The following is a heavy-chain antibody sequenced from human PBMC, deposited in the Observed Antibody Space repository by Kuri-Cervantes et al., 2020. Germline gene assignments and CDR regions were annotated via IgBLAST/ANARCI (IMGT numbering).Heavy chain of an antibody. Sequence: GGSLRLSCAASGFTFSNAWMSWVRQAPGKGLEWVGRIKSKTDGGTTDYAAPVKGRFTISRDDSKNTLYLQMNSLKTEDTAVYYCTTDYSRAWFGEFDDAFDIWGQGTMVTVSS. V-gene: IGHV3-15*01. CDR1: GFTFSNAW. CDR3: TTDYSRAWFGEFDDAFDI. J-gene: IGHJ3*02. D-gene: IGHD3-10*01. CDR2: IKSKTDGGTT.